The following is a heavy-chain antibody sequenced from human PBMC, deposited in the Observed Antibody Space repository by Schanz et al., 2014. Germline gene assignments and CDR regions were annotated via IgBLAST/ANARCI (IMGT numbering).Heavy chain of an antibody. CDR2: ISWNSGSI. V-gene: IGHV3-9*01. CDR1: GFTFDEYA. D-gene: IGHD5-12*01. CDR3: AKDLNRVATAPQS. Sequence: EVQVEESGGGLVQPGRSLRLSCAVSGFTFDEYAMHWVRQAPGKGLEWVSGISWNSGSIGYADSVKGRFTISRDNAKNSLYLQMNSLRAEDTALYYCAKDLNRVATAPQSWGQGTLVTVSS. J-gene: IGHJ5*02.